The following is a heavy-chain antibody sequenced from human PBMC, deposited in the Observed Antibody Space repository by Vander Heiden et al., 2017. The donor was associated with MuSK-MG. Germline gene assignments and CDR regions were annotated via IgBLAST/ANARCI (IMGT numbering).Heavy chain of an antibody. J-gene: IGHJ5*02. CDR1: GFTFSSYA. Sequence: EVQLLEYGGGLVQPGGSLRLSWAASGFTFSSYAMSWVRRAPGKGLEWVSAISGSGGSTYYADAVKGRFTISRDNSKNTLYLQMKSMRAEDTAVYYCAKEPYNYVSFWFDPWGQGTLVTVSS. CDR3: AKEPYNYVSFWFDP. V-gene: IGHV3-23*01. CDR2: ISGSGGST. D-gene: IGHD3-16*01.